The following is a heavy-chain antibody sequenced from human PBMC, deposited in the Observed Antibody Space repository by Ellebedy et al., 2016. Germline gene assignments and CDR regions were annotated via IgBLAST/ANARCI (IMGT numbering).Heavy chain of an antibody. CDR1: GFTFSSYA. J-gene: IGHJ3*02. Sequence: GGSLRLSCAASGFTFSSYAMHWVRQAPGKGLEWVAIISYDESYKDHADSVKGRFTISRDNSKNTLYLQMNSLREEDTAIYYCLAEVGSRAFHIWGQGTMVTVSS. D-gene: IGHD1-26*01. CDR2: ISYDESYK. V-gene: IGHV3-30-3*01. CDR3: LAEVGSRAFHI.